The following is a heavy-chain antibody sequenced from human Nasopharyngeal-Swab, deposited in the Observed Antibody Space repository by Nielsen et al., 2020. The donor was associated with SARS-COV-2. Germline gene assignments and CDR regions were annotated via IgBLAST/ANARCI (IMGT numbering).Heavy chain of an antibody. CDR3: APSSGWYYFDY. CDR2: ISSSGSTI. Sequence: GSLRLSCAASGFTFSSYEMNWVRQAPGKGLEWVSYISSSGSTIYYADSVKGRFTISRDNVKNSLYLQMNSLRAEDTAVYYCAPSSGWYYFDYWGQGTLVTVSS. CDR1: GFTFSSYE. V-gene: IGHV3-48*03. J-gene: IGHJ4*02. D-gene: IGHD6-19*01.